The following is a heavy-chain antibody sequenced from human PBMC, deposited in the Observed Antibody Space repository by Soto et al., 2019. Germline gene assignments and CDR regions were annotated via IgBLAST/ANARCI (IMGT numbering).Heavy chain of an antibody. Sequence: ETLSLTCAVDGGCISGYYWCWIRQPPGKGLEWIGEINHSGSTNYNPSLKSRVTISVDTSKNQFSLKLSSVTAADTAVYYCARVHYDFWSGYYFGPPRQDVWGQGTTVTVSS. J-gene: IGHJ6*02. CDR1: GGCISGYY. CDR2: INHSGST. D-gene: IGHD3-3*01. CDR3: ARVHYDFWSGYYFGPPRQDV. V-gene: IGHV4-34*01.